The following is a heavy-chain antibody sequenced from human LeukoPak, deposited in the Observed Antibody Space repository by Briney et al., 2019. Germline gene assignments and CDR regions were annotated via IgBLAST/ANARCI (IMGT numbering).Heavy chain of an antibody. CDR3: ARNYDSIWGSYMSFDY. Sequence: SQTLSLTCTVSGVSISTADYYWRWIRQPPGKGLEWIGYIYYSGTTYYNPSLKNRLSISVDTSKNQFSLRLDSVTAADTAVYYCARNYDSIWGSYMSFDYWGEGTLVTVSS. CDR2: IYYSGTT. V-gene: IGHV4-30-4*01. D-gene: IGHD3-16*01. CDR1: GVSISTADYY. J-gene: IGHJ4*02.